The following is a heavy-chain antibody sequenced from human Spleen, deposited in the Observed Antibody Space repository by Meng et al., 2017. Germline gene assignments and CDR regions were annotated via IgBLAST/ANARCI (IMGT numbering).Heavy chain of an antibody. CDR3: ARDGSGGSLDF. J-gene: IGHJ4*02. CDR2: INPSGDST. CDR1: GYTFRSYY. D-gene: IGHD2-15*01. V-gene: IGHV1-46*01. Sequence: QGQLVQSGAEGKRPGASVKVSCKASGYTFRSYYMNWLRQAPGQGLEWMGIINPSGDSTTYAQKFQGRVTMTMTSDTSTNVFYMQLSSLRSEDTAVYYCARDGSGGSLDFWGQGTLVTVSS.